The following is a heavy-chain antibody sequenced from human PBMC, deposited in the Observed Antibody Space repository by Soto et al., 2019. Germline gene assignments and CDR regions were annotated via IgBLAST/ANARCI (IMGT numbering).Heavy chain of an antibody. V-gene: IGHV1-8*01. CDR3: ARGRRGCCSGGSCYHVDY. D-gene: IGHD2-15*01. CDR2: MNPNSGNT. J-gene: IGHJ4*02. CDR1: GYTFTSYD. Sequence: QVQLVQSGAEVKKPGASVKVSCKASGYTFTSYDINWVRQATGQGPEWMGWMNPNSGNTGYAQKFQSRVTMTRNTSISTAYMELSRLRSEETAVYYWARGRRGCCSGGSCYHVDYWGQGTLVTVSS.